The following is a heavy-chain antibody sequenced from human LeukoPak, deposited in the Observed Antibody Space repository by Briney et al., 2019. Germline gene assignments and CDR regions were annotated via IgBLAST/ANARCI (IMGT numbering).Heavy chain of an antibody. D-gene: IGHD5-18*01. CDR1: GYSLSELS. V-gene: IGHV1-24*01. CDR2: FDPGDDET. Sequence: ASVKVSCKVSGYSLSELSTHWVRQAPGQGLEWMGGFDPGDDETIYAQKFQGRVTITADKSTSTAYMELSSLRSEDTAVYYCARARDVDTAGLSSCWGQGTLVTVSS. J-gene: IGHJ4*02. CDR3: ARARDVDTAGLSSC.